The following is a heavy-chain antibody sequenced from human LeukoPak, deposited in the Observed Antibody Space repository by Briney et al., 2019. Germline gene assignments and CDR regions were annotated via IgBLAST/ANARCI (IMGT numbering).Heavy chain of an antibody. Sequence: GGSLRLSCAASGFTFSDYSMNWVRQAPGKGLEWVSSITSSSNYIYYADSVKGRFTIPRDNAKNSLNLQMNSLRAEDTAVYYCARDSDYYDSSGYGYFDYWGQGTLVTVSS. CDR3: ARDSDYYDSSGYGYFDY. D-gene: IGHD3-22*01. V-gene: IGHV3-21*04. J-gene: IGHJ4*02. CDR1: GFTFSDYS. CDR2: ITSSSNYI.